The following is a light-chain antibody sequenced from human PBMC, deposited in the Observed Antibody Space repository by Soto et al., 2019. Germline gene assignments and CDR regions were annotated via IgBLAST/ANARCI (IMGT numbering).Light chain of an antibody. J-gene: IGKJ1*01. CDR3: QQSYFTPWT. V-gene: IGKV1-39*01. Sequence: DTQMTQSPSSLSASVGDRVPITCRASQRIDNYLNWYQQEAGKAPTLLIYAPSHLQNGVPSRFRGSGSGTDFTLTISTLQPEYFSTYYCQQSYFTPWTFGQGTKVEIK. CDR2: APS. CDR1: QRIDNY.